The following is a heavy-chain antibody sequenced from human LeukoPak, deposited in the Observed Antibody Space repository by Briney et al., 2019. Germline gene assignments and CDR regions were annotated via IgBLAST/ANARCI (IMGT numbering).Heavy chain of an antibody. CDR2: IIPIFGTA. D-gene: IGHD3-9*01. CDR1: GGTSSSYA. V-gene: IGHV1-69*05. Sequence: SVKVSCKASGGTSSSYAISWVRQAPGQGLEWMGGIIPIFGTANYAQKFQGRVTITTDESTSTAYMELSSLRSKDTAVYYCARVGQRGKELRYFDWFRYYYMDVWGKGTTVTVSS. CDR3: ARVGQRGKELRYFDWFRYYYMDV. J-gene: IGHJ6*03.